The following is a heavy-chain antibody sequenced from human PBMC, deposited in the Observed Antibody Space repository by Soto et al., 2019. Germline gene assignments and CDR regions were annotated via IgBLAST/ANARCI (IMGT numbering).Heavy chain of an antibody. D-gene: IGHD2-15*01. CDR2: INAGNGNT. CDR1: GYSFTSHA. J-gene: IGHJ4*02. CDR3: LGYCSGGSGYSRGY. Sequence: QVQLVQSGAEVKKPGASVKVSCKASGYSFTSHAMHWVRQAPGQRLEWMGWINAGNGNTKYSQKFQGRVTITRDTSASTANMELSSLRSEDTAVYYCLGYCSGGSGYSRGYWGQGTLVTVSS. V-gene: IGHV1-3*01.